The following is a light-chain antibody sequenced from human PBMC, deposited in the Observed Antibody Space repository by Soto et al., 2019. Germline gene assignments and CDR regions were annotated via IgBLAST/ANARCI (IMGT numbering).Light chain of an antibody. J-gene: IGLJ1*01. V-gene: IGLV2-23*01. CDR1: NSDVESYNL. CDR3: CLYVGATTYV. CDR2: EGT. Sequence: QSVLTQPASVSGSPGQSITISCTGTNSDVESYNLVSWFRQHPGEAPKLIVYEGTKRPSGVSNRFSGSKSGNPASLTISGLQAEDEANYYCCLYVGATTYVFGTGTKLTVL.